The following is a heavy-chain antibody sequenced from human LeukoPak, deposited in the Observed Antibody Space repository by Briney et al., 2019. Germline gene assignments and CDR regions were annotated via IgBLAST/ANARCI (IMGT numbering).Heavy chain of an antibody. V-gene: IGHV4-59*08. CDR1: GGPISSYY. CDR2: IYYSGST. D-gene: IGHD3-10*01. J-gene: IGHJ5*02. CDR3: ARRITMVRSSLDWFDP. Sequence: SETLSLTCTVSGGPISSYYWSWIRQPPGKGLEWIGYIYYSGSTNYNPSLKSRVTISVDTSKNQFSLKLSSVTAADTAVYYCARRITMVRSSLDWFDPWGQGTLVTVSS.